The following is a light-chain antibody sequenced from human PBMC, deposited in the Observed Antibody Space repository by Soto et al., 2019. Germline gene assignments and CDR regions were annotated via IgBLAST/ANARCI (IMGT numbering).Light chain of an antibody. CDR2: GAS. CDR1: QSVSSSY. J-gene: IGKJ4*01. Sequence: VLTQSPGTLSLSPGDSATLSCRDSQSVSSSYLAWYQQKTGQAPRLLIYGASSRATGIPARLSGSGSGTDLNLTISRLEPEDFAVYYCQQYGSSPLTCGGGTKVDIK. CDR3: QQYGSSPLT. V-gene: IGKV3-20*01.